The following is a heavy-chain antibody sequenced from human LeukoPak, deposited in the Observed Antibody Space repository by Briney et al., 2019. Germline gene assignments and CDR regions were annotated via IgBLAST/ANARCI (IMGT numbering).Heavy chain of an antibody. Sequence: ASVKVSCKASGYTFTGYYMHWVRQAPGQGLEWMGRINPNSGGTNYAQKFQGRVTMTRDTSIGTAYMELSRLRSDDTAVYYCARQEIYCYYYGMDVWGQGTTVTVSS. V-gene: IGHV1-2*06. CDR2: INPNSGGT. CDR1: GYTFTGYY. CDR3: ARQEIYCYYYGMDV. D-gene: IGHD5-24*01. J-gene: IGHJ6*02.